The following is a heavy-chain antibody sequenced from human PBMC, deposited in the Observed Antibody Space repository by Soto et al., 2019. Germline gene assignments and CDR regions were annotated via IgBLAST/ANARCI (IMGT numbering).Heavy chain of an antibody. D-gene: IGHD3-9*01. J-gene: IGHJ4*02. CDR3: ARESGYFHDY. V-gene: IGHV3-48*03. CDR2: ISISANTI. CDR1: GFTFSTYE. Sequence: EVQLVESGGGLVKPGGSLRLSCAASGFTFSTYEMNWVRQAPGKGLAWVSYISISANTIYYADSVKGRFTISRDNAKNSLYLQMNSLRAEDTAVYYCARESGYFHDYWGQGTLVTVSS.